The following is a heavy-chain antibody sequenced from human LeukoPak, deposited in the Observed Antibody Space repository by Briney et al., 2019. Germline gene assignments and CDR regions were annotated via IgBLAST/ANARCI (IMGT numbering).Heavy chain of an antibody. CDR2: IWYDGNNK. D-gene: IGHD1-14*01. Sequence: GRSLRLSCAASGFTFSSYGMHWVRQAPGKGLEWVAVIWYDGNNKYYADSVKGRFTISRDNSKNTLYLQMNSLRAEDTAVYYCARGERVVYYDYWGQGTLVTVSS. J-gene: IGHJ4*02. CDR1: GFTFSSYG. CDR3: ARGERVVYYDY. V-gene: IGHV3-33*01.